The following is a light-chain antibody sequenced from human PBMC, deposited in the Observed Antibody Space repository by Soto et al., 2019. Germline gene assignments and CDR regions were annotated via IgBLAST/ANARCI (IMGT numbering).Light chain of an antibody. Sequence: ESVLTQSPGTLSLSPGEKATLSCRASQSVSSSYLAWYQQKPGQAPRLLIYGVSSRATGIPDRFSGSGSGTDFNLTVSRLEPEDFAVYYFQQFGSSSWTFGQGTKVEIK. CDR1: QSVSSSY. V-gene: IGKV3-20*01. CDR2: GVS. J-gene: IGKJ1*01. CDR3: QQFGSSSWT.